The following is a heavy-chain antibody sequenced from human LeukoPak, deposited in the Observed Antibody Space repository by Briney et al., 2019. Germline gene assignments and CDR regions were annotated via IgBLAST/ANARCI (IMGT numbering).Heavy chain of an antibody. Sequence: SETLSLTCAFYGGSFSGYYWSCIRQPPGTGLEWIGEINLGGSTNDNPSLQSRVTISVDTSKNQFSLTLSSVTAADTAVYYCARGLRGRSPAYYGSGSYYFDYWGQGNLVTVSS. CDR2: INLGGST. D-gene: IGHD3-10*01. V-gene: IGHV4-34*01. CDR1: GGSFSGYY. J-gene: IGHJ4*02. CDR3: ARGLRGRSPAYYGSGSYYFDY.